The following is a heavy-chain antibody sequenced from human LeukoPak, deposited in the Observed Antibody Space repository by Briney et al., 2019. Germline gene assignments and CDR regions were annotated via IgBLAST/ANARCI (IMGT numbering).Heavy chain of an antibody. CDR2: IYYSGST. V-gene: IGHV4-59*08. J-gene: IGHJ4*02. CDR1: GGSISSYY. D-gene: IGHD2-15*01. Sequence: SETLSLTCTVSGGSISSYYWSWIRQPPGKGLEWIGYIYYSGSTNYNPSLKSRVTITVDTSKNQFSLKLSSVTAADTAVYYCARRECGGGSCYFDYWGQGTLVTVSS. CDR3: ARRECGGGSCYFDY.